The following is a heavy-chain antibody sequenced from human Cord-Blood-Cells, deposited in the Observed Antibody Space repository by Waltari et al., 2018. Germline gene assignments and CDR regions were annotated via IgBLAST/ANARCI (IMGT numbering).Heavy chain of an antibody. V-gene: IGHV3-30*04. Sequence: QVQLVESGGGVVQPGRSLRLSCAASGFTFSSYALHWVRQDSGKGLEGGAGKAKYGVNKYYADSGKGRFTISRDNSKNTLYLQMNSLRAEDTAVYYCARVKRPSIAAALDYWGQGTLVTVSS. CDR2: KAKYGVNK. J-gene: IGHJ4*02. D-gene: IGHD6-13*01. CDR1: GFTFSSYA. CDR3: ARVKRPSIAAALDY.